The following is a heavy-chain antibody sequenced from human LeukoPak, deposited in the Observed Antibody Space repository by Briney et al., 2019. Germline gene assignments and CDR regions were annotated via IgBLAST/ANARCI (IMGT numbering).Heavy chain of an antibody. Sequence: SVKVSCKASGGTFSSYAISWVRQAPGQGLEWMGRIIPILGIANYAQKFQGRVTITADKSTSTAYMELSSLRSEDTAVYYCARSLGAAAGTGGFDYWGQGTLVTVSP. CDR2: IIPILGIA. D-gene: IGHD6-13*01. J-gene: IGHJ4*02. CDR1: GGTFSSYA. CDR3: ARSLGAAAGTGGFDY. V-gene: IGHV1-69*04.